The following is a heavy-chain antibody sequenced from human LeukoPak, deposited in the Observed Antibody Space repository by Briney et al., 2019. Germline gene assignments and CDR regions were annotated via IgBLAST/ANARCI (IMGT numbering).Heavy chain of an antibody. J-gene: IGHJ4*02. V-gene: IGHV3-48*04. D-gene: IGHD3-22*01. CDR2: ISSSGSTI. Sequence: PGGSLRLSCAASGFTFSSYSMNWVRQAPGKGLEWVSYISSSGSTIYYADSVKGRFTISRDNAKNSLYLQMNSLRAEDTAVYYCASSITMIVVAHWGQGTLVTISS. CDR1: GFTFSSYS. CDR3: ASSITMIVVAH.